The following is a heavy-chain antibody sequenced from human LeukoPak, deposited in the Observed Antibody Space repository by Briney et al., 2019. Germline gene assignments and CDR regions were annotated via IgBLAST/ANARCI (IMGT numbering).Heavy chain of an antibody. D-gene: IGHD4/OR15-4a*01. CDR2: LYSGGST. J-gene: IGHJ4*02. CDR3: AKDRELYGGNLQYYFDY. CDR1: GFTVSDYY. V-gene: IGHV3-66*01. Sequence: PGGSLRLSCVASGFTVSDYYMTWVRQAPGKGLEWVSTLYSGGSTFYADSVKGRFTISRDNSHNTLYLQMNSLRAEDTAVYYCAKDRELYGGNLQYYFDYWGQGILVTVSS.